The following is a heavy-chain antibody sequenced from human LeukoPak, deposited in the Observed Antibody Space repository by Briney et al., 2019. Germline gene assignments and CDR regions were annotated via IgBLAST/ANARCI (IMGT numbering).Heavy chain of an antibody. J-gene: IGHJ4*02. Sequence: GASVKVSCKASGYTFTGYYMHWVRQAPGQGLEWMGWINPNSGGTNYAQKFQGRVTMTRDTSISTAYMELSRLRSDDTAVYYCARDGGGRLYYYDSSGSCQDYWGQGTLVTVSS. CDR1: GYTFTGYY. V-gene: IGHV1-2*02. D-gene: IGHD3-22*01. CDR2: INPNSGGT. CDR3: ARDGGGRLYYYDSSGSCQDY.